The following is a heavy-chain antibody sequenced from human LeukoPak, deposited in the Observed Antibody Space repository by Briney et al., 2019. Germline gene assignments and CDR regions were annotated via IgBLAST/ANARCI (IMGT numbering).Heavy chain of an antibody. CDR2: IYYSGST. V-gene: IGHV4-59*01. J-gene: IGHJ4*02. Sequence: MSSETLSLTCTVSSGSISSYYWSWIRQPPGKGLEWIGYIYYSGSTNYNPSLKSRVTISVDTSKNQFSLKLSSVTAADTAVYYCARVARGTYSSGRVPRCFDYWGQGTLVTVSS. CDR1: SGSISSYY. D-gene: IGHD6-19*01. CDR3: ARVARGTYSSGRVPRCFDY.